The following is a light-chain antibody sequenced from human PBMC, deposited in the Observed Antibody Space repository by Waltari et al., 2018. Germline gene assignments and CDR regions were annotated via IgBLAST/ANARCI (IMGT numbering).Light chain of an antibody. V-gene: IGKV3-15*01. Sequence: APRSGRASQSISTNLAWYQQRPGQAPRLVIYGASTRATDVPARFSGSGSGTEFTLTISSLESEDFAVYYCQQYNNYWTFGQGTKVEIK. CDR3: QQYNNYWT. CDR1: QSISTN. CDR2: GAS. J-gene: IGKJ1*01.